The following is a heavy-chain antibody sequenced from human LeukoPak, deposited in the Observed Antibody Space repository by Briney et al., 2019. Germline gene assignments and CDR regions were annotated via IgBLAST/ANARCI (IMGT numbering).Heavy chain of an antibody. V-gene: IGHV4-34*01. D-gene: IGHD2-8*01. Sequence: SETLSLTCTVSGGSISSYYWSWIRQPPGKGLEWIGEINQSGSTNYNPSLKSRVTISVDTSKNQFSLKLNSVTAADTAVYYCARGRGTSGSYYYSGIDVWGQGTTVTVSS. CDR3: ARGRGTSGSYYYSGIDV. CDR1: GGSISSYY. J-gene: IGHJ6*02. CDR2: INQSGST.